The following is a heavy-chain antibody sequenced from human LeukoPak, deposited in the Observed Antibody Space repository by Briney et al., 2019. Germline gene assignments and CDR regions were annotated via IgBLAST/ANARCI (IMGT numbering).Heavy chain of an antibody. Sequence: ASVKVSCKASGYTFTSYYMHWVRQAPGQGLEWMGIINPSGGSTSYAQKFQGRVTMTRDTSTSTVYMELSSLRSEDTAVYYCARALYDSSAPDEYYFDYWGQRTLVTVSS. CDR1: GYTFTSYY. D-gene: IGHD3-22*01. CDR2: INPSGGST. V-gene: IGHV1-46*01. CDR3: ARALYDSSAPDEYYFDY. J-gene: IGHJ4*02.